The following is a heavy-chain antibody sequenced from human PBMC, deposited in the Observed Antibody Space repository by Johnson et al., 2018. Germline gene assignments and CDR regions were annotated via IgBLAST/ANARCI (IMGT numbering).Heavy chain of an antibody. V-gene: IGHV3-23*04. D-gene: IGHD2-2*01. CDR3: AETRDQLLLAYYYYGMDV. J-gene: IGHJ6*02. Sequence: LVESGVGLVQPGVSLRLSCAASGFTISSYAMSWVRQAPGKGLEWVSTFSGSGGSTYYADSVKGRFTISRDNSKNTLYVQMNSLRAEDTAVYYWAETRDQLLLAYYYYGMDVWGQGTTVTVSS. CDR1: GFTISSYA. CDR2: FSGSGGST.